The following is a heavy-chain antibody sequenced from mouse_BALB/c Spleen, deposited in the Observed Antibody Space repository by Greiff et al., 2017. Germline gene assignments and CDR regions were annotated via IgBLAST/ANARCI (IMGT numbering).Heavy chain of an antibody. J-gene: IGHJ3*01. CDR2: ISSGGSYT. V-gene: IGHV5-9-4*01. CDR3: ARYGNYGFAY. CDR1: GFTFSSYA. D-gene: IGHD2-1*01. Sequence: EVQLVESGGGLVKPGGSLKLSCAASGFTFSSYAMSWVRQSPEKRLEWVAEISSGGSYTYYPDTVTGRFTISRDNAKNTLYLEMSSLRSEDTAMYYCARYGNYGFAYWGQGTLVTVSA.